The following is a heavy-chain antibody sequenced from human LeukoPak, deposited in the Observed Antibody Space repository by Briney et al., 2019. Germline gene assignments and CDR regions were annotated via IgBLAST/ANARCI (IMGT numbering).Heavy chain of an antibody. V-gene: IGHV3-11*05. Sequence: GGSLRLSCATSGFTFSDYYMSWIRQAPGKGLEWISYIITSGTYTNYADSVKGRFTISRDNAKNSLYLEMNSLRAEDTAVYYCARDILTGYQPYFDYWGQGTLVTVSS. CDR3: ARDILTGYQPYFDY. J-gene: IGHJ4*02. CDR2: IITSGTYT. D-gene: IGHD3-9*01. CDR1: GFTFSDYY.